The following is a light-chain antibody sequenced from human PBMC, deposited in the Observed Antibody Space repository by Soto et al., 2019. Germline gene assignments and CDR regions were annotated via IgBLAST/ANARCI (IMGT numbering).Light chain of an antibody. CDR1: SSDVGGYNY. CDR3: SSYISRSRV. CDR2: EVS. J-gene: IGLJ1*01. Sequence: ALTQPASVSGSPGQSITISCTGTSSDVGGYNYVSWYQQHPGKAPKLMIYEVSNRPSGVSNRFSGSKSGNTASLTISGLQAEDEADYYCSSYISRSRVFGTGTKVTVL. V-gene: IGLV2-14*01.